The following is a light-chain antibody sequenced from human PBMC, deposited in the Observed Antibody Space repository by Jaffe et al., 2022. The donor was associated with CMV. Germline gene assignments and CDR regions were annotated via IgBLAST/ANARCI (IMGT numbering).Light chain of an antibody. J-gene: IGKJ4*01. CDR2: GAS. CDR3: QQYSYWPFT. CDR1: QSVGSN. V-gene: IGKV3-15*01. Sequence: EIVMTQSPATLSVSPGERATLSCGASQSVGSNLAWYQQKPGQAPRLLIYGASTRATAIPARFSGSGSGTEFTLTISTLQSEDFAVYYCQQYSYWPFTFGGGTKVEIK.